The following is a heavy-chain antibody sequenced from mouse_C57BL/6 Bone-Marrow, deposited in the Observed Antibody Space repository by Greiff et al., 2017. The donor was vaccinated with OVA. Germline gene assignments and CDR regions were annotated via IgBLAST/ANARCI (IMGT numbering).Heavy chain of an antibody. J-gene: IGHJ1*03. D-gene: IGHD1-1*01. CDR1: GYTFTDYN. V-gene: IGHV1-18*01. CDR3: ARDYGSVWYFDV. Sequence: EVQLQQSGPELVKPGASVKIPCKASGYTFTDYNMDWVKQSHGKRLEWIGDINPNKSGTICNQKFKGKATLTVDKSSSTAYMELRSLTSEDTAVYYCARDYGSVWYFDVWGTGTTVTVSS. CDR2: INPNKSGT.